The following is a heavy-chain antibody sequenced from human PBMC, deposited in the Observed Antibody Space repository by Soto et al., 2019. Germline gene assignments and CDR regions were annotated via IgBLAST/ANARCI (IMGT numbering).Heavy chain of an antibody. D-gene: IGHD2-21*02. CDR1: GFSFSSIGEG. J-gene: IGHJ6*02. V-gene: IGHV2-5*02. CDR3: VQSRCGGDCLQSYSSHSYYGLDV. Sequence: QITLKESGPTLVKPTQTLTLTCTFPGFSFSSIGEGVGWIRQPPGKALAWLALIYWDDDKRYSPSLKSRLTITKDTSKNHVVLTMTNMDPVDTATYYCVQSRCGGDCLQSYSSHSYYGLDVWGQGTTVTVSS. CDR2: IYWDDDK.